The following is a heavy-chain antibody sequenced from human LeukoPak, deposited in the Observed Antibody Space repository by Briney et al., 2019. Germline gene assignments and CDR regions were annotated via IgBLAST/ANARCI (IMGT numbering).Heavy chain of an antibody. CDR3: ARVTVTTGSYYYYMDV. D-gene: IGHD4-17*01. CDR1: GFTFRDHY. CDR2: TRDKPNSYTT. Sequence: VQPGGSLRLSCAASGFTFRDHYMDWVRQAPGKGLEWVGRTRDKPNSYTTEYAASVKSRFTISRDDSKNSLYLQMNSLKTEDTAVYYCARVTVTTGSYYYYMDVWGKGTTVTVSS. V-gene: IGHV3-72*01. J-gene: IGHJ6*03.